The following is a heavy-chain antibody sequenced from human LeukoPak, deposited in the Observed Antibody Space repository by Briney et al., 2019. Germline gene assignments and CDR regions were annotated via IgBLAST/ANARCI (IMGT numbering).Heavy chain of an antibody. D-gene: IGHD5-12*01. Sequence: GGSLRLSCAASGFTFSSYGMHWVRQAPGKGLVWVSRINSDGSSTNYADSVKGRFTISRDNAKNTLYLQMNSLRAEDAAVYYCARGGATTFAYWGQGTLVTVSS. J-gene: IGHJ4*02. CDR2: INSDGSST. CDR1: GFTFSSYG. V-gene: IGHV3-74*01. CDR3: ARGGATTFAY.